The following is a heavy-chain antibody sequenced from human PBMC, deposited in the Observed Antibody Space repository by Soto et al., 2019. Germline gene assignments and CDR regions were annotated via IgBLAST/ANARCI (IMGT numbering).Heavy chain of an antibody. D-gene: IGHD3-10*01. Sequence: GESLQISGMVSGCRFTSYWISWVRQMPGKGLEWMGRIDPSDSYTNYSPSFQGHVTISADKSISTAYLQWSSLKASDTAMYYCARHRSPLASGSYYYYYYGMDVWGKGTTVTVSS. CDR3: ARHRSPLASGSYYYYYYGMDV. CDR2: IDPSDSYT. V-gene: IGHV5-10-1*01. CDR1: GCRFTSYW. J-gene: IGHJ6*04.